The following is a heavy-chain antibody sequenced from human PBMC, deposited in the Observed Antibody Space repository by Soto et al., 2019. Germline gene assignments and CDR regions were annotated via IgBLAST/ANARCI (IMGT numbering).Heavy chain of an antibody. CDR2: TYYRSRWYN. D-gene: IGHD1-7*01. Sequence: SQTLSLTCVISGDSVSRNSAAWNWIRPSPSRGLEWLGRTYYRSRWYNDYAVSVRSRITVNADTSKNQFSLHLNSVTPEDTAAYYCAGTSSLQWYYMDVWDKGTTVTVSS. J-gene: IGHJ6*03. CDR3: AGTSSLQWYYMDV. CDR1: GDSVSRNSAA. V-gene: IGHV6-1*01.